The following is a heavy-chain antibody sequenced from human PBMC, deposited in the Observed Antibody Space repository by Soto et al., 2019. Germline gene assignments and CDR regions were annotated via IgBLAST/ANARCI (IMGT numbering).Heavy chain of an antibody. D-gene: IGHD5-12*01. CDR3: ARYSGYDSPFDY. Sequence: SLTVSCTASGGTFSSYAISWVRQAPGQGLEWMGGIIPIFGTANYAQKFQGRVTITADESTSTAYMELSSLRSEDTAVYYCARYSGYDSPFDYWGQGTLVTVSS. CDR2: IIPIFGTA. CDR1: GGTFSSYA. J-gene: IGHJ4*02. V-gene: IGHV1-69*13.